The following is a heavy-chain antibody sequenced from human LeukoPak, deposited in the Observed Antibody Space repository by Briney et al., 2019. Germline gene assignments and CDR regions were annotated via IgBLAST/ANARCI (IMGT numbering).Heavy chain of an antibody. CDR1: GFTFSSYE. J-gene: IGHJ4*02. V-gene: IGHV3-48*03. Sequence: GGSLRLSCAASGFTFSSYEMNWVRQAPGKGLEWLSYISGNGNTIYYADSVKGRFTISRDNAKNSLYLQMNSLRAEDTAVYYCARGRRELWLRALDYWGQGTLVTVSS. D-gene: IGHD5-18*01. CDR2: ISGNGNTI. CDR3: ARGRRELWLRALDY.